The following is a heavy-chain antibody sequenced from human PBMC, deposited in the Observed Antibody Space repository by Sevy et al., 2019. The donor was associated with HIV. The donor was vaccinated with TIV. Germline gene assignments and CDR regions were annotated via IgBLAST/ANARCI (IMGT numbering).Heavy chain of an antibody. Sequence: GGSLRLSCLASGFTFSSYTMTWVRQAPGKGLEWVSVISPSGDGTFYADSVRGRFTISRDNSKNTLYLQMNSLRAEDTALYYCVKEANSGYWGQGTLVTVSS. V-gene: IGHV3-23*01. CDR1: GFTFSSYT. CDR2: ISPSGDGT. CDR3: VKEANSGY. J-gene: IGHJ4*02.